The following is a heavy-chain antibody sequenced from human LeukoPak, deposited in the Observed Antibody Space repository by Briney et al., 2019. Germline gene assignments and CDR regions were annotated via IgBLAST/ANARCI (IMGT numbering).Heavy chain of an antibody. CDR1: GGSISSSSYY. D-gene: IGHD1-26*01. CDR3: AKDQRWESPHYLDS. J-gene: IGHJ4*02. Sequence: SETLSLTCTVSGGSISSSSYYWGWIRQPPGKGLEWIGSIYYSGSTYYNPSPKSRVTISVDTSKNQFSLKLSSVTAADTAVYYCAKDQRWESPHYLDSWGQGTLVTVSS. CDR2: IYYSGST. V-gene: IGHV4-39*02.